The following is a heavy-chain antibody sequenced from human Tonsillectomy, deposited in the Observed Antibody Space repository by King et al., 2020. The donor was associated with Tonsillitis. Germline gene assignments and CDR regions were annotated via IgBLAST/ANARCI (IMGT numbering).Heavy chain of an antibody. CDR1: GFTFSSYS. CDR2: ISSSSSYI. V-gene: IGHV3-21*01. D-gene: IGHD6-13*01. Sequence: VQLVESGGGLVKPGGSLRLSCVASGFTFSSYSMNWVRQAPGKGLEWVSSISSSSSYISYADSVKGRFTISRDNAKNSLYLQMNSLRAEDTAVYYCGMKVYSSSWSTQVAFDYWGQGTLVTVSS. CDR3: GMKVYSSSWSTQVAFDY. J-gene: IGHJ4*02.